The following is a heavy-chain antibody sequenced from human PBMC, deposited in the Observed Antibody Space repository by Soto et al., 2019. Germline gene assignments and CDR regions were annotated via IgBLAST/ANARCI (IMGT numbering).Heavy chain of an antibody. CDR1: GFTFSSYG. CDR2: IWYDGSNK. CDR3: AREMDIVVVPAAPFDV. D-gene: IGHD2-2*03. J-gene: IGHJ4*02. Sequence: GGSLRLSCAASGFTFSSYGMHWVRQAPGKGLEWVAVIWYDGSNKYYADSVKGRFTISRDNSKNTLYLQMNSLRAEDTAVYYCAREMDIVVVPAAPFDVWGQGALVTVSA. V-gene: IGHV3-33*01.